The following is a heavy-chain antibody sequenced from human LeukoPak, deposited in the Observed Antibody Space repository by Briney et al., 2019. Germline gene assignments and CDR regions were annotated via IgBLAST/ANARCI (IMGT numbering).Heavy chain of an antibody. CDR1: GFTFSSYA. D-gene: IGHD2-2*01. V-gene: IGHV3-23*01. Sequence: PGGSLRLSCAASGFTFSSYAMSWVRQAPGKGLEWVSAISGSGGSTYYADSVKGRFTISRDNSKNTLYLQMNSLRAEDTAVYYCANTRKGYCSSTSCSRWFDPWAQGTRSPSPQ. CDR2: ISGSGGST. J-gene: IGHJ5*02. CDR3: ANTRKGYCSSTSCSRWFDP.